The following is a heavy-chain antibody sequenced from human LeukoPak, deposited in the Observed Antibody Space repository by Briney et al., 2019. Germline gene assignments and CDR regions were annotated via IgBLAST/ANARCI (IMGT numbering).Heavy chain of an antibody. CDR3: ARNDYFYYYGLDV. CDR2: ISGSGGST. J-gene: IGHJ6*02. CDR1: GFTFSDYA. V-gene: IGHV3-64*01. Sequence: GGFLRLSCAASGFTFSDYAMHWVRQAPGKGLEFVSAISGSGGSTYYANSVKGRFIISRDNSKNTLYLQMGSLSAEDMAVYYCARNDYFYYYGLDVWGQGTTVTVSS.